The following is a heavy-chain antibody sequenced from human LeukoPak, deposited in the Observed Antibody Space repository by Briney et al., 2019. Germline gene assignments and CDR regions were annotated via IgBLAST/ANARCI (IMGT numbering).Heavy chain of an antibody. J-gene: IGHJ4*02. Sequence: GGSLRLSCAASGFTFSSYGMHWVRQAPGKGLEWVAVIWYDGSNKYYADSVKGRFTISRDNPKNTLYLQMNSLRAEDTAVYYCAKESRTTTRFDYWGQGTLVTVSS. CDR2: IWYDGSNK. CDR1: GFTFSSYG. CDR3: AKESRTTTRFDY. D-gene: IGHD1-26*01. V-gene: IGHV3-33*06.